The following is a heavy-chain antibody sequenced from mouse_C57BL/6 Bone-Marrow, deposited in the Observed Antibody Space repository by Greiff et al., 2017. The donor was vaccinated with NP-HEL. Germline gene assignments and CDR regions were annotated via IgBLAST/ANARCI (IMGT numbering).Heavy chain of an antibody. V-gene: IGHV1-26*01. CDR1: GYTFTDYY. CDR3: AREGLYGNYEDY. J-gene: IGHJ2*01. Sequence: EVQLQQSGPELVKPGASVKISCKASGYTFTDYYMNWVKQSHGKSLEWIGDINPNNGGTSYNQKFKGKATLTVDKSSSTAYMELRSLTSEDSAVYYCAREGLYGNYEDYWGKGTTLTVSS. CDR2: INPNNGGT. D-gene: IGHD2-1*01.